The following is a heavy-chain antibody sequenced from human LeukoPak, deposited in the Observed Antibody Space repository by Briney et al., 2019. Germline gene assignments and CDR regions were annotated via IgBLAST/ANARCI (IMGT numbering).Heavy chain of an antibody. CDR2: ISSSGVST. D-gene: IGHD6-19*01. J-gene: IGHJ4*02. CDR3: VRSGWLDY. Sequence: GGSLRLSCAASGFTFISYGMSWVRQAPGKGLEWVSGISSSGVSTYYADSVKGRFTISRDNAKNSLYLQMDSLRAEDTAIYYCVRSGWLDYWGQGTLVTVSS. CDR1: GFTFISYG. V-gene: IGHV3-48*03.